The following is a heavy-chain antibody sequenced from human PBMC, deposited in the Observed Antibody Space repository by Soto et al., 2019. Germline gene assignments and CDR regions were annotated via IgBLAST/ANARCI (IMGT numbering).Heavy chain of an antibody. CDR3: ALIEMSIIV. CDR2: INPKRGDT. CDR1: GYPFTGVF. V-gene: IGHV1-2*02. J-gene: IGHJ4*01. D-gene: IGHD2-21*01. Sequence: ASVKVSCKASGYPFTGVFQHWVRQAPGQGLEWMGWINPKRGDTKYEQKIQDRVTMTRDTSSNTAFMELTRLTSDDTAVYYCALIEMSIIVWGHGTLVTASS.